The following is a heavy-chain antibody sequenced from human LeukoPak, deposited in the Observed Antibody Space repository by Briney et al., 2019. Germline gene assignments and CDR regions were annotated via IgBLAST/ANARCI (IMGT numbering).Heavy chain of an antibody. D-gene: IGHD2-2*01. CDR2: IYPGDCDT. J-gene: IGHJ4*02. CDR3: ARRYCSSTSCYAGIDY. Sequence: GESLQISCKGSGYSFTSYWICWVRPMPGKGLEGLGIIYPGDCDTRNSPSFQGEVASSADKSISTDYLQWSSLKASDTAMYYCARRYCSSTSCYAGIDYWGQGTLVTVSS. V-gene: IGHV5-51*01. CDR1: GYSFTSYW.